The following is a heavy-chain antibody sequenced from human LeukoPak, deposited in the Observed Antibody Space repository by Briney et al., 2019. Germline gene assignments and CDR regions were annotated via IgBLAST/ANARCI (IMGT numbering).Heavy chain of an antibody. Sequence: SETLSLTCAVYGGSFSGYYWSWIRQPPGKGLEWIGEINHRGSTNYNPSLKSRVTISVDTSKNQFSLKLSSVTAADTAVYYCARGYRNTIFGVVSGLSAWGQGTLVTVSS. V-gene: IGHV4-34*01. D-gene: IGHD3-3*01. CDR3: ARGYRNTIFGVVSGLSA. CDR1: GGSFSGYY. CDR2: INHRGST. J-gene: IGHJ5*02.